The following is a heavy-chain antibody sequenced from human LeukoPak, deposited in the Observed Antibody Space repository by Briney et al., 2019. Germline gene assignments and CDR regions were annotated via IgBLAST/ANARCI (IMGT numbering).Heavy chain of an antibody. J-gene: IGHJ4*02. V-gene: IGHV3-66*01. D-gene: IGHD2-15*01. CDR2: IYSGGST. CDR1: GFTFSSYA. CDR3: ASSPGGGGNYYFDY. Sequence: GGSLRLSCAASGFTFSSYAMSWVRQAPGKGLQWVSVIYSGGSTYYADSVKGRFTISRDNSKNTLYLQMNSLRAEDTAVYYCASSPGGGGNYYFDYWGQGTLVTVSA.